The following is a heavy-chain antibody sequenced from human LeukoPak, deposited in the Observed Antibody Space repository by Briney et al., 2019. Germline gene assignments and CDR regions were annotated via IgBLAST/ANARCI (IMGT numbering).Heavy chain of an antibody. D-gene: IGHD2-8*02. J-gene: IGHJ3*02. V-gene: IGHV3-11*04. CDR1: GFTFSDYY. Sequence: PGGSLRLSCAASGFTFSDYYMSWIRQAPGKGLEWVSYISSSGSTIYYADSVKGRFTISRDNAKNSLYLQMNSLRAEDTAVYYCARVGPVVLEPYDAFDIWGQGTMVTVSS. CDR2: ISSSGSTI. CDR3: ARVGPVVLEPYDAFDI.